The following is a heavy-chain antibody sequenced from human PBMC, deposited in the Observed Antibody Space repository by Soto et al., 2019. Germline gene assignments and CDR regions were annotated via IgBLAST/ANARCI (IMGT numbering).Heavy chain of an antibody. V-gene: IGHV1-3*01. CDR2: INAGNGNT. CDR1: GYTFTSYA. J-gene: IGHJ4*02. D-gene: IGHD6-13*01. Sequence: ASVKVSCKASGYTFTSYAMHWVRQAPGQRLEWMGWINAGNGNTKYSQKFQGRVTITRDTSASTAYMELSSLRSEDTAVYYCARDGSSWYRGIDYWGQGTLVTVSS. CDR3: ARDGSSWYRGIDY.